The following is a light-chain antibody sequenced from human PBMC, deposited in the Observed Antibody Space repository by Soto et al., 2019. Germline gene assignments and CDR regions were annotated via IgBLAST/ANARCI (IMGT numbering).Light chain of an antibody. V-gene: IGKV3-20*01. CDR3: QQYGTSPT. CDR2: GAS. Sequence: EIVLXQSPGTLSLFPGERATLSCRASQSLITRYLAWYQQKPGQAPRLLIYGASSRATGIPDRFSGSGSGTDFTLTISRLEPEDFAVYSCQQYGTSPTFGQGTRLEIK. J-gene: IGKJ5*01. CDR1: QSLITRY.